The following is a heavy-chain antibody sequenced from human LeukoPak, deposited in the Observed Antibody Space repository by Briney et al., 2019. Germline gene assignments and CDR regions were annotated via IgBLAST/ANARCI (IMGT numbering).Heavy chain of an antibody. D-gene: IGHD3-3*01. CDR1: GYSISSSYY. J-gene: IGHJ4*02. CDR2: IYHSGNT. CDR3: ARDPAYRHDFWSGYYGYYFDY. Sequence: KPSETLSLTCSVSGYSISSSYYWGWIRQPPGKGLEWIGSIYHSGNTYYNPSLKSRVTISVDTSKNQFSLKLTSVTAADTAVYYCARDPAYRHDFWSGYYGYYFDYWGQGTLVTVSS. V-gene: IGHV4-38-2*02.